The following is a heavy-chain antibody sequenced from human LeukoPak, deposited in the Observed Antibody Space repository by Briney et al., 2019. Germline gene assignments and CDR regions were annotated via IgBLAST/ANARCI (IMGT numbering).Heavy chain of an antibody. D-gene: IGHD2-2*01. Sequence: ASVNDSCKASGYTFTSYRISGVRQAPGQGLDWMGLINSYNGNTNYAQKLQGRVTMTTDTSTSTAYMELRSLRSDDTAVYYCAREVVVVPAAMPYYYYYGMDVWGQGTTVTVSS. CDR1: GYTFTSYR. J-gene: IGHJ6*02. CDR2: INSYNGNT. CDR3: AREVVVVPAAMPYYYYYGMDV. V-gene: IGHV1-18*01.